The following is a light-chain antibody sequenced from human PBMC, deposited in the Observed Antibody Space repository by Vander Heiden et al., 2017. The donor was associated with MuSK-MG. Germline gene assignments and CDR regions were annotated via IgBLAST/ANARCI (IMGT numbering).Light chain of an antibody. J-gene: IGKJ4*01. V-gene: IGKV3-11*01. CDR1: QSVSSY. Sequence: EIVLTQSPATLSLSPGERATLSCRASQSVSSYLAWFQQNPGQAPRLLIHDASSGSGTDFTLTISSLEPEDFAVYYCQQRSNWPLTFGGGTKMEIK. CDR2: DAS. CDR3: QQRSNWPLT.